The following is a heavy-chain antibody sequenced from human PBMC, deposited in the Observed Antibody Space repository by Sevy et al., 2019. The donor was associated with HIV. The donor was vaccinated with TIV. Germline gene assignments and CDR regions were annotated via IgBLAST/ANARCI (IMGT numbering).Heavy chain of an antibody. J-gene: IGHJ4*02. CDR3: AKDMKYYFDSSAYYGAFDY. Sequence: GGYLRLSCAASGFTFSSYGMHWVRQAPGKGLEWVAVISYDGSNKYYADSVKGRFTISRDNSKNTLYLQMNSLRTEDTAVYYCAKDMKYYFDSSAYYGAFDYWGQGTLVTVSS. CDR1: GFTFSSYG. V-gene: IGHV3-30*18. D-gene: IGHD3-22*01. CDR2: ISYDGSNK.